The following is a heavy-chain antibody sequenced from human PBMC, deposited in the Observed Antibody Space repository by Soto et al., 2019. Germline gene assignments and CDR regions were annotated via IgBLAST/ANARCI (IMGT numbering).Heavy chain of an antibody. J-gene: IGHJ5*02. V-gene: IGHV4-31*03. CDR2: IFYSGST. D-gene: IGHD3-22*01. CDR1: GGSISSGGYY. CDR3: ARDAYYDTSGALGP. Sequence: QVQLQESGPGLVKPSQTLSLTCTVSGGSISSGGYYWSWIRQHPGKGLEWIGNIFYSGSTYYNPSLKGRVLISVDTSKNQFSLKLRSVTAADTAVYYCARDAYYDTSGALGPWGQGTLGTVSS.